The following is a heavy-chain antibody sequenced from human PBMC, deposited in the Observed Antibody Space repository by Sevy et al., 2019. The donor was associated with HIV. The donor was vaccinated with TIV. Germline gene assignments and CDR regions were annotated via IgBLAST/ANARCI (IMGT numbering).Heavy chain of an antibody. CDR2: ISSSGSSI. J-gene: IGHJ5*02. D-gene: IGHD2-15*01. CDR1: GFTFSDDY. V-gene: IGHV3-11*01. Sequence: GGSLRLSCAASGFTFSDDYMSWIRQAPGKGLEWVSQISSSGSSIYYADSVKGRFTISRDNAKNSLYLQMSSLRAEDTAVYYCAKSGRSGGTCAYSWGQGTLVTVSS. CDR3: AKSGRSGGTCAYS.